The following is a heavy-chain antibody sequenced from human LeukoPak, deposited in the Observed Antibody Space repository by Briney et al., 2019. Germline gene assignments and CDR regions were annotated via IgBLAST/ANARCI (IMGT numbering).Heavy chain of an antibody. J-gene: IGHJ3*02. CDR3: AKGGDSSWYGTFDM. CDR1: GFTFSSYA. D-gene: IGHD6-13*01. Sequence: GGSLRLSCAASGFTFSSYAMSWVRQAPGKGLEWVSGIGWNSGGKVYADSVKGRFTISRDNAKNSLYLQMNSLRVEDTALYYCAKGGDSSWYGTFDMRGQGTMVTVSS. V-gene: IGHV3-9*01. CDR2: IGWNSGGK.